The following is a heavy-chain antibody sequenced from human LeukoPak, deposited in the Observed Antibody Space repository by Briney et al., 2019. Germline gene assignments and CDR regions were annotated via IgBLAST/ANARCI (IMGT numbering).Heavy chain of an antibody. CDR2: INHSGST. Sequence: SETLSLTCAVYGGSFSGYYWSWIRQPPGKGLEWIGEINHSGSTNYNPSLKSRVTISVDTSKNQFSLKLSSVTAADTAVYYCAGASRGTFGYMDVWGKGTTVTVS. CDR1: GGSFSGYY. CDR3: AGASRGTFGYMDV. D-gene: IGHD2-2*01. V-gene: IGHV4-34*01. J-gene: IGHJ6*03.